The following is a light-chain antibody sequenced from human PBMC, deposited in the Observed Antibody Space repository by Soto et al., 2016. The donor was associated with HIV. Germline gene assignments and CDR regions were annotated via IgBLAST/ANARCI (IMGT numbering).Light chain of an antibody. J-gene: IGLJ2*01. Sequence: SYMLTQPPSVSAAPGKTARITCGGSNIGSESVHWYQQKPGQAPVVVVCDNSDRPSGIPERFSGSEFGNTATLTISRVEAGDEADYYCQVWDSSSDHSLFGGGTKLTVL. V-gene: IGLV3-21*03. CDR3: QVWDSSSDHSL. CDR1: NIGSES. CDR2: DNS.